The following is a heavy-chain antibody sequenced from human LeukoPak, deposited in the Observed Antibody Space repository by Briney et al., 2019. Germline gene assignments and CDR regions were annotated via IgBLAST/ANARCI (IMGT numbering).Heavy chain of an antibody. CDR3: ARGIRRHDYYYMDG. CDR2: INHSGST. V-gene: IGHV4-34*01. Sequence: SETLSLTCAVYGGSFSGYYWSWIRQPPGKGLEWIGEINHSGSTNYNPSLKSRVTISVDTSKNQFSLKLSSVTAADTAVYYCARGIRRHDYYYMDGWGKRTTVTVSS. D-gene: IGHD1-14*01. J-gene: IGHJ6*03. CDR1: GGSFSGYY.